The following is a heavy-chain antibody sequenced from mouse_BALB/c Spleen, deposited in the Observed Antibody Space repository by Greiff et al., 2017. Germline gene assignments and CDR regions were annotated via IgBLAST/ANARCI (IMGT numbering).Heavy chain of an antibody. V-gene: IGHV2-9*02. CDR2: IWAGGST. Sequence: VMLVESGPGLVAPSQSLSITCTVSGFSLTSYGVHWVRQPPGKGLEWLGVIWAGGSTNYNSALMSRLSISKDNSKSQVFLKMNSLQTDDTAMYYCAREYGNSGYAMDYWGQGTSVTVSS. CDR3: AREYGNSGYAMDY. CDR1: GFSLTSYG. D-gene: IGHD2-10*02. J-gene: IGHJ4*01.